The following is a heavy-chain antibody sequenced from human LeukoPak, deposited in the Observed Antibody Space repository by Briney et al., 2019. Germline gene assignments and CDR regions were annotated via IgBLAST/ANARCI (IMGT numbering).Heavy chain of an antibody. CDR2: IYYSGST. V-gene: IGHV4-59*01. CDR3: ARDLYGASNWFDP. J-gene: IGHJ5*02. D-gene: IGHD4-17*01. Sequence: PSETLSLTCTVSGGSISSYYWSWIRQPPGKGLERIGYIYYSGSTNYNPSLKSRVTISVDTSKNQFSLKLSSVTAADTAVYYCARDLYGASNWFDPWGQGTLVTVSS. CDR1: GGSISSYY.